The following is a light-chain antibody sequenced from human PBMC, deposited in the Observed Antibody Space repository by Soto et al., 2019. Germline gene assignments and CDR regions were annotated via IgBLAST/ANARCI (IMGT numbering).Light chain of an antibody. CDR1: QSISSSY. V-gene: IGKV3-20*01. CDR3: QQYGSSSYT. Sequence: SLSPGERATLSCRASQSISSSYLAGYQQKPGQAPRLLIYAASSRATGIPDRFSGSGSGTDFTLTISRLEPEDFAVYYCQQYGSSSYTFGQGTQLESK. CDR2: AAS. J-gene: IGKJ2*01.